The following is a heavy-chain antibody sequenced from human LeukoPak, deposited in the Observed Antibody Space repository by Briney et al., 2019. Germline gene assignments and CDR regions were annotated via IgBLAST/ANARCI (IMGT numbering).Heavy chain of an antibody. CDR3: ARDFGAYYYGSGSLWFDP. V-gene: IGHV3-33*01. Sequence: GGSLRLSCAASGFTFSSYGMHWVRQAPGKGLEWVAVIWYDGSNKYYADSVKGRFTISRDNSKNTLYLQMNSLRAEDTAVYYCARDFGAYYYGSGSLWFDPWGQGTLVTVSS. CDR2: IWYDGSNK. CDR1: GFTFSSYG. J-gene: IGHJ5*02. D-gene: IGHD3-10*01.